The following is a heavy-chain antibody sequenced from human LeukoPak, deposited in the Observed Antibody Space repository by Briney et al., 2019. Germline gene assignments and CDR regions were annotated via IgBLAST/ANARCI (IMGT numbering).Heavy chain of an antibody. J-gene: IGHJ4*02. CDR3: AKFGDYGDYIGYFDY. Sequence: GGSLRLSCAASGFTFSSYSMNWVRQAPGKGLEWVSSISSSSSYIYYADSVKGRFTISRDNSKNTLYLQMNSLRAEDTAVYYCAKFGDYGDYIGYFDYWGQGTLVTVSS. CDR1: GFTFSSYS. V-gene: IGHV3-21*04. CDR2: ISSSSSYI. D-gene: IGHD4-17*01.